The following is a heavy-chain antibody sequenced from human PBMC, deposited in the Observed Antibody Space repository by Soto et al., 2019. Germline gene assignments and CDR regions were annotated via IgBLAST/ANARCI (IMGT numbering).Heavy chain of an antibody. Sequence: EVQLLESGGGLVQPGGSLVLSCAASGFTFSSYAMSWVRQAPGKGLEWVSSISGGGNDAYYADSVKGRFTISRDNSRNTLYLQMISLRADDTAVHYCARSLFLASTGIEPFDFWGQGTLVTVSS. V-gene: IGHV3-23*01. CDR3: ARSLFLASTGIEPFDF. D-gene: IGHD6-13*01. CDR1: GFTFSSYA. J-gene: IGHJ4*02. CDR2: ISGGGNDA.